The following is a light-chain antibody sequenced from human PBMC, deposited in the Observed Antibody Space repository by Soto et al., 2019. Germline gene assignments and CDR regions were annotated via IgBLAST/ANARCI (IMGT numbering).Light chain of an antibody. CDR1: QGISSY. V-gene: IGKV1-27*01. CDR2: SAS. J-gene: IGKJ4*01. CDR3: QRTYHAP. Sequence: DIQMPQSPSSLSASGGDIVTITGRVMQGISSYLNWYRQKPGKVPKLLIYSASNLQSGVPSRFSGSGSGTDFTLTSSSLQPENVATYYGQRTYHAPIGGGTKVEI.